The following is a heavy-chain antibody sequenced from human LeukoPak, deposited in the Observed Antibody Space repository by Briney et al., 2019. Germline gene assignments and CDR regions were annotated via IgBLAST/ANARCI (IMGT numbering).Heavy chain of an antibody. CDR3: ARGKVVDVAMDY. CDR1: GFTFSSYE. V-gene: IGHV3-48*03. CDR2: ISSSGSTI. J-gene: IGHJ4*02. Sequence: PGGSLRLSCAASGFTFSSYEMNWVRQAPGKGLEWVSYISSSGSTIYYADSVKGRFTISRDNAKNSLYLQMNSLRAEDTAVYYCARGKVVDVAMDYWGRGTLVTVSS. D-gene: IGHD5-18*01.